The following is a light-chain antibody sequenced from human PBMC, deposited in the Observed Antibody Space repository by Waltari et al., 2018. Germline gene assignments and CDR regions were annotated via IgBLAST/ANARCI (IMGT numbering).Light chain of an antibody. CDR1: SSNIGAGSD. V-gene: IGLV1-40*01. CDR3: QSYDSSLSGWV. J-gene: IGLJ3*02. CDR2: GNT. Sequence: QSVLTQPPSVSVAPGQRVIIPCTGSSSNIGAGSDVHWYQQLPGTAPNLLRNGNTHRPSGVPDRFSGSKSGTSASLAITGLQAEDEADYYCQSYDSSLSGWVFGGGTKLTVL.